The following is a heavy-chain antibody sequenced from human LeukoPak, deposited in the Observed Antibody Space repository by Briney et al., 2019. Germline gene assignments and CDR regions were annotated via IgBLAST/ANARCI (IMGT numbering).Heavy chain of an antibody. D-gene: IGHD1-26*01. CDR1: GYTFTGYY. CDR3: ARSIPFYSGSYWPFDY. Sequence: ASVKVSCKASGYTFTGYYMHWVRQAPGQGLEWMGWINPNSGGTNYAQKFQGRVTMTRDTSISTAYMELSRLRSDDTAVYYCARSIPFYSGSYWPFDYWGQGTLVTVSS. J-gene: IGHJ4*02. CDR2: INPNSGGT. V-gene: IGHV1-2*02.